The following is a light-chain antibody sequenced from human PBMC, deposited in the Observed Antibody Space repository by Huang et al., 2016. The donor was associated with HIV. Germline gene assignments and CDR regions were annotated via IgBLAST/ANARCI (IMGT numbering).Light chain of an antibody. Sequence: AIRITQSPSSLSASTGDRVTVTCRASQSVSDYLAWYQQKPGRAPILLIYGASTLQSGVPSRFSGNGSATDFTLTISCLQSEDFAIYYCQQYSSYPWTFGQGTRVEI. CDR2: GAS. CDR1: QSVSDY. CDR3: QQYSSYPWT. V-gene: IGKV1-8*01. J-gene: IGKJ1*01.